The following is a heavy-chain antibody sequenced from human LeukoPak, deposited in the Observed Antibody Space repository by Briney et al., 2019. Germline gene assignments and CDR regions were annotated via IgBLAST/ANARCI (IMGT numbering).Heavy chain of an antibody. J-gene: IGHJ4*02. CDR3: ASLPMVTPFDY. D-gene: IGHD4-17*01. CDR2: INSDGSST. Sequence: PGGSLRLSCAASGFTFSSSWMHWVRQAPGKGLVWVSRINSDGSSTSYADSVKGRFTISRDNTENTLYLQMNSLRAEDTAVYYCASLPMVTPFDYWGQGTLVTVSS. V-gene: IGHV3-74*01. CDR1: GFTFSSSW.